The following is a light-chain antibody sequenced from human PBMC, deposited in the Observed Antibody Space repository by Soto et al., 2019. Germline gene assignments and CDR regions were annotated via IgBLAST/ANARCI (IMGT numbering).Light chain of an antibody. CDR2: DDS. J-gene: IGLJ2*01. CDR1: NIGTTP. CDR3: QVWDTASDHVV. V-gene: IGLV3-21*02. Sequence: SYELSQPPSVSVAPGQSASISCGGDNIGTTPVHWYQQKPGQAPVLVVHDDSDRPSGIPDRFSGSNSANTATLTISRVEAGDEADYYCQVWDTASDHVVFGGGTKLTVL.